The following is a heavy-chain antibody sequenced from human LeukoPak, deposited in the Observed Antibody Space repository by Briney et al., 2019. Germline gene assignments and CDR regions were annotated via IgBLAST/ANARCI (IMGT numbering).Heavy chain of an antibody. CDR3: ARGGNWFDP. D-gene: IGHD3-16*01. J-gene: IGHJ5*02. Sequence: GGSLRLSCAASGFTFSSYEMNWVRQAPGKELECVSYISSSGGTISYADSVKGRFTISRDNAKNALYLQMNSLRAEDTANYYCARGGNWFDPWGQGTLVTVSS. CDR2: ISSSGGTI. V-gene: IGHV3-48*03. CDR1: GFTFSSYE.